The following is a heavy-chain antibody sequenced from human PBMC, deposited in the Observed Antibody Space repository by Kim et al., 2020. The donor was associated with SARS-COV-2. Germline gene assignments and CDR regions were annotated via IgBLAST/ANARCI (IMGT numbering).Heavy chain of an antibody. V-gene: IGHV4-59*13. CDR3: ARAGGYASGWYY. D-gene: IGHD6-19*01. CDR2: IYYSGST. Sequence: SETLSLTCTVSGDSISSYYWSWIRQPPGKGLEWIGYIYYSGSTNYNPSLKSRVTISIDTSNNQFSLKLSSATAADTAVYYCARAGGYASGWYYWGQGTLVTVSS. J-gene: IGHJ4*02. CDR1: GDSISSYY.